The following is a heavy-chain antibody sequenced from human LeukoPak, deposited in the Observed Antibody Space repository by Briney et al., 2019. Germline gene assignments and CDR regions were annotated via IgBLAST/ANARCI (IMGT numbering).Heavy chain of an antibody. J-gene: IGHJ4*02. V-gene: IGHV3-30*04. CDR1: GFSFSEYA. Sequence: GGSLRLSCAASGFSFSEYAMHWVRQAPGRGLEWVAVLSYDGSETYYKDSVKGRFTISRDNSRNTLYLQMNSLRAEDTAVYYCAREYSSSSGYYFDYWGQGTLVTVSS. CDR2: LSYDGSET. CDR3: AREYSSSSGYYFDY. D-gene: IGHD6-6*01.